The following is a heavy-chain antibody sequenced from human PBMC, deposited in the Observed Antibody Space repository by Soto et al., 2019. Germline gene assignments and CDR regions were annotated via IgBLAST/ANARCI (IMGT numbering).Heavy chain of an antibody. V-gene: IGHV3-7*01. CDR1: GFTFSSYW. D-gene: IGHD2-15*01. CDR3: AREGCSGGSCYLDAFDI. Sequence: GGSLRLSCAASGFTFSSYWMSWVRQAPGKGLEWVANIKQDGSEKYYVDSVKGRFTISRDNAKNSLYLQMNSLRAEDTAVYYCAREGCSGGSCYLDAFDIWGQGTMVTVSS. J-gene: IGHJ3*02. CDR2: IKQDGSEK.